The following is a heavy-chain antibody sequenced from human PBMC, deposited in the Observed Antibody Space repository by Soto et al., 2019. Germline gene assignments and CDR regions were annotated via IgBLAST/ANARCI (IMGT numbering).Heavy chain of an antibody. D-gene: IGHD1-1*01. CDR3: AGAQLERRFSWFDP. V-gene: IGHV4-30-4*01. J-gene: IGHJ5*02. CDR2: IYYSGST. Sequence: SETLSLTCTVSGGSISSGDYYWSWIRQPPGKGLEWIGYIYYSGSTYYNPSLKSRVTISVDTSKNQFSLKLSSVTAADTAVYYCAGAQLERRFSWFDPRGQGTLVTVSS. CDR1: GGSISSGDYY.